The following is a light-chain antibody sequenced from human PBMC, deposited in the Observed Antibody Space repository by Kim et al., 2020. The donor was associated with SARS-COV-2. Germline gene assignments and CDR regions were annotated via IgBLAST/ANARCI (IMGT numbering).Light chain of an antibody. J-gene: IGLJ3*02. V-gene: IGLV4-60*03. Sequence: SSVKLTCTLSSGHSRYISAWHQQQPGKAPRYLMQIEVGGSYHKGSGVPVRVSGSSSGADRYLTISNLQAEDEADYYCETWGSNTWLFGGGTQLTVL. CDR3: ETWGSNTWL. CDR1: SGHSRYI. CDR2: IEVGGSY.